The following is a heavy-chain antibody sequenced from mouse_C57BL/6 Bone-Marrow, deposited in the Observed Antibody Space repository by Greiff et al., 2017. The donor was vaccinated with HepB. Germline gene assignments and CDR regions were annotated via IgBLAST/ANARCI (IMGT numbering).Heavy chain of an antibody. J-gene: IGHJ2*01. CDR1: GFTFSSYA. CDR2: ISSGGDYI. Sequence: EVQRVESGEGLVKPGGSLKLSCAASGFTFSSYAMSWVRQTPEKRLEWVAYISSGGDYIYYADTVKGRFTISRDNARNTLYLQMSSLKSEDTAMYYCTRDRSMVTTGPSFDYWGQGTTLTVSS. V-gene: IGHV5-9-1*02. D-gene: IGHD2-2*01. CDR3: TRDRSMVTTGPSFDY.